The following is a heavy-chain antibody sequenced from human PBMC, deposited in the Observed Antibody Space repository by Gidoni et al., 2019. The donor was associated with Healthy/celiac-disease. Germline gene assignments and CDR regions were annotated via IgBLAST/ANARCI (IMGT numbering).Heavy chain of an antibody. CDR3: ARRSRIAAAGTFDP. D-gene: IGHD6-13*01. CDR1: GGSISSSSYY. J-gene: IGHJ5*02. CDR2: IYYSGST. Sequence: GGSISSSSYYWGWIRQPPGKGLEWIGSIYYSGSTYYNPSLKSRVTISVDTSKNQFSLKLSSVTAADTAVYYCARRSRIAAAGTFDPWGQGTLVTVSS. V-gene: IGHV4-39*01.